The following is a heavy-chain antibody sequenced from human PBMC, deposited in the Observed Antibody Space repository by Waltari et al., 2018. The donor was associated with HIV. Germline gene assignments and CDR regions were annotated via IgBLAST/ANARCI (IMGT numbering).Heavy chain of an antibody. CDR1: GGSIISYF. V-gene: IGHV4-59*01. CDR3: ARSHSGYDSPFDS. J-gene: IGHJ4*02. D-gene: IGHD5-12*01. Sequence: QVQLQESGPGLVKPSETLSLTCTVSGGSIISYFWNWIRQPPGKGLEWIGYVYYSGSTGNNPSLKSRVTVSLDTSKNQFSLRLTSVTAADTAVYYCARSHSGYDSPFDSWGQGTLVTVSS. CDR2: VYYSGST.